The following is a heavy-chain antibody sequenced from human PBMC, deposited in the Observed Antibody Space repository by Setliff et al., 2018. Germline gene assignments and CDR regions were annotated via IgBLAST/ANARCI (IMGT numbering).Heavy chain of an antibody. CDR2: ISGSGGST. D-gene: IGHD6-13*01. Sequence: PGGSLRLSCAASGFTFSSYAMSWVRQAPGKGLEWVSAISGSGGSTYYADSVKGRFTISRDNAKNSLYLQMNSLRAEDTAFYYCARSTAAGIDYWGQGTLVTVSS. J-gene: IGHJ4*02. V-gene: IGHV3-23*01. CDR3: ARSTAAGIDY. CDR1: GFTFSSYA.